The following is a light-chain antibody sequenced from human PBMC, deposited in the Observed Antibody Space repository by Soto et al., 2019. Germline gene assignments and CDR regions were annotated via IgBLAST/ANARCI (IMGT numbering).Light chain of an antibody. CDR3: MQGSYWPYT. CDR2: HVS. J-gene: IGKJ2*01. V-gene: IGKV2-30*02. CDR1: HSLLHSNGNTY. Sequence: DVVMTQSPVSLPVTLGQPASISCRSSHSLLHSNGNTYLDWLQQRPGQSPRRLIYHVSARDSGVPDRFSGSGSGTDFTLKISRVEAEDVGVYYCMQGSYWPYTFGQGTKLEIK.